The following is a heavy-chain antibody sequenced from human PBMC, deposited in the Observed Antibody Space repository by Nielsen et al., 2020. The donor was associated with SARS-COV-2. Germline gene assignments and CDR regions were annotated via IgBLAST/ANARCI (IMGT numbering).Heavy chain of an antibody. V-gene: IGHV3-30*03. CDR2: ISYDGSNK. D-gene: IGHD1-26*01. Sequence: GSLKISCAASGFTFSSYGMHWVRQAPGKGLEWVAVISYDGSNKYYADSVKGRFTISRDNSKNTLYLQMNSLRAEDTAVYFCASGSGIYSYWGQGALVTVSS. J-gene: IGHJ4*02. CDR1: GFTFSSYG. CDR3: ASGSGIYSY.